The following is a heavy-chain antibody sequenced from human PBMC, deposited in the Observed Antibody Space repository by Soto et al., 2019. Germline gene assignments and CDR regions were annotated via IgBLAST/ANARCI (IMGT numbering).Heavy chain of an antibody. CDR2: TYHSGTT. CDR1: GDSINSSHW. CDR3: AREVNSSPARGPNWFDP. V-gene: IGHV4-4*02. Sequence: PSETLSLTCAVSGDSINSSHWWSWVRQTPGKGLEWIGETYHSGTTNYNPSLKTRVTISIDKSKNQFSLKMNSVTAADTAVYYCAREVNSSPARGPNWFDPWGQGTLVTVSS. D-gene: IGHD6-13*01. J-gene: IGHJ5*02.